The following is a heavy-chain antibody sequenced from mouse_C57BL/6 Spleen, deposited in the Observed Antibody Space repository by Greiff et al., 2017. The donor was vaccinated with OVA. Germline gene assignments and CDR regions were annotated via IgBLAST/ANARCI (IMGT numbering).Heavy chain of an antibody. CDR1: GYTFTSYW. CDR3: ARRSGYYTMDY. D-gene: IGHD3-2*02. Sequence: VQLQQPGAELVKPGASVKLSCKASGYTFTSYWMQWVQQRPGQGLEWIGEIDPSDSYTNYNQKFKGKATLTVDTSSSTAYMQRSSLTAEDSAVYYCARRSGYYTMDYWGQGTSVTVSS. V-gene: IGHV1-50*01. CDR2: IDPSDSYT. J-gene: IGHJ4*01.